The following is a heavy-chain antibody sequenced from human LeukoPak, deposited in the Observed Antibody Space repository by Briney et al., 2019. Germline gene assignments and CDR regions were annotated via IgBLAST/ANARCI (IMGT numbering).Heavy chain of an antibody. CDR2: ISGSGGST. V-gene: IGHV3-23*01. CDR1: GFTYSSYA. CDR3: AKDLGYCSGGSCPRAFDI. J-gene: IGHJ3*02. Sequence: GGSLRLSCAASGFTYSSYAMSWVRQAPGKGLEWVSAISGSGGSTYYADSVKGRFTISRDNSKNTLYLQMNSLRAEDTAVYYCAKDLGYCSGGSCPRAFDIWGQGTMVTVSS. D-gene: IGHD2-15*01.